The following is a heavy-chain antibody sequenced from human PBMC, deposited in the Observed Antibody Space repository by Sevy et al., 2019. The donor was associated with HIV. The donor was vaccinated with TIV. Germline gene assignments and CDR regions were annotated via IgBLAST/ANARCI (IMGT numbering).Heavy chain of an antibody. V-gene: IGHV3-33*01. CDR3: ARERLAVAGIGYYFDY. CDR1: GFTFSSYG. Sequence: GGSLRLSCAASGFTFSSYGMHWVRQAPGKGLEWVAIIWYDGSNKYYVDSVKVRFTISRDNSKNTLYLQINSLRAEDTAVYYCARERLAVAGIGYYFDYWGQGTLVTVS. J-gene: IGHJ4*02. CDR2: IWYDGSNK. D-gene: IGHD6-19*01.